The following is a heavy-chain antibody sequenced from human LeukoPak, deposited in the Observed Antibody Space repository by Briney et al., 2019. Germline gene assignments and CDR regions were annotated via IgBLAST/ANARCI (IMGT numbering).Heavy chain of an antibody. J-gene: IGHJ6*03. CDR2: INPNSGGT. CDR3: ARDPGYSSGWYLGYMDV. CDR1: GYTFTGYY. D-gene: IGHD6-19*01. Sequence: ASVKVSCKASGYTFTGYYMHWVRQAPGQGLEWMGWINPNSGGTNYAQKFQGRVTMTRDTSISTAYMELSRLRSDDTAVYYCARDPGYSSGWYLGYMDVWGKGTMVTVSS. V-gene: IGHV1-2*02.